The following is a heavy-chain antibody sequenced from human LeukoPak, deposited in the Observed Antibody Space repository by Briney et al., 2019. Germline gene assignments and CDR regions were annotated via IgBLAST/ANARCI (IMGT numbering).Heavy chain of an antibody. Sequence: AGTLRLSCAASGFTFSSYEMNWIRQAPGKGLEWVSYISSSGSTIYYADPVKGRFTISRDNAKNSLYLQMNRLRAEDTAVYYCARDPVCDYWGQGTLVTVSS. CDR2: ISSSGSTI. CDR3: ARDPVCDY. V-gene: IGHV3-48*03. J-gene: IGHJ4*02. CDR1: GFTFSSYE.